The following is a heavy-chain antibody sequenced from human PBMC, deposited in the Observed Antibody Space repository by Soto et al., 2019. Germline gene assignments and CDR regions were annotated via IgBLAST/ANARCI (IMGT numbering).Heavy chain of an antibody. Sequence: PSETLSLTCTVSGGSISSYYWSWIRQPPGKGLEWIGYIYYSGSTNYNPSLKSRVTISVDTSKNQFSLKLSSVTAADTAVYYCARGLQSLLRQYNWNRNRDSCFDYWGQGTLVTVSS. J-gene: IGHJ4*02. CDR3: ARGLQSLLRQYNWNRNRDSCFDY. CDR1: GGSISSYY. D-gene: IGHD1-20*01. V-gene: IGHV4-59*12. CDR2: IYYSGST.